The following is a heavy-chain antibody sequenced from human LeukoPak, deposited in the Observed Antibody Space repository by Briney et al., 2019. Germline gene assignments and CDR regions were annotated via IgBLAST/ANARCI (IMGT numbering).Heavy chain of an antibody. J-gene: IGHJ4*02. D-gene: IGHD4-23*01. V-gene: IGHV3-23*01. CDR3: AKGGGWLYYLDY. CDR2: ISGSDSST. Sequence: PGGSLRLSCAASGFTFSRFTMNWVRQAPGKGLEWVSGISGSDSSTYYADFVKGRFIISRDNSKTTLYLQMNSLRADDTAVYYCAKGGGWLYYLDYWGQGTLVTVSS. CDR1: GFTFSRFT.